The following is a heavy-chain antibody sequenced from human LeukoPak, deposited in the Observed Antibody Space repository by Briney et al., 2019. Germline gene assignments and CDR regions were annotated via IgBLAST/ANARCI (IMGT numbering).Heavy chain of an antibody. D-gene: IGHD1-26*01. Sequence: QPGGSLRLSCAASGFTFSSNGMSWVRQTPGKGLEWVSAISGSGGSTYYADSVKGRFTISRDNSKNTLYLQMNSLRAEDTAVYYCANHLPISGSYDFDYWGQGTLVTVSS. J-gene: IGHJ4*02. V-gene: IGHV3-23*01. CDR2: ISGSGGST. CDR1: GFTFSSNG. CDR3: ANHLPISGSYDFDY.